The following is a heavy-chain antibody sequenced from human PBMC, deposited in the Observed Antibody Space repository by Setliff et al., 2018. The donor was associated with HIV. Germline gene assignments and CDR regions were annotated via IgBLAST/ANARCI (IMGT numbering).Heavy chain of an antibody. J-gene: IGHJ4*02. CDR2: IIFIFGTA. CDR3: AREDGITALFDY. V-gene: IGHV1-69*06. CDR1: GGTFSSYA. Sequence: EASVKVSCKASGGTFSSYAINWVRQAPGQGLEWMGRIIFIFGTANYAQKFRGRVTITADKSTNTAYMELSSLRSEDTAVYYCAREDGITALFDYWGQGTLVTVSS. D-gene: IGHD5-18*01.